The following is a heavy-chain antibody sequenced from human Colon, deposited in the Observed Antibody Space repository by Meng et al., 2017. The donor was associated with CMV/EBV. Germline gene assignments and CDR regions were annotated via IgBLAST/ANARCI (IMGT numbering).Heavy chain of an antibody. CDR3: AKGGSGSYDWFDP. CDR2: IWGDGSEK. D-gene: IGHD1-26*01. CDR1: GFTFSKFG. J-gene: IGHJ5*02. V-gene: IGHV3-33*03. Sequence: CVASGFTFSKFGMHWVRQGPGKGLEWVAVIWGDGSEKYYSDSVKGRFTIFRDNPRNTLYLQMNSLRPDDTARYFCAKGGSGSYDWFDPWGQGTLVTVSS.